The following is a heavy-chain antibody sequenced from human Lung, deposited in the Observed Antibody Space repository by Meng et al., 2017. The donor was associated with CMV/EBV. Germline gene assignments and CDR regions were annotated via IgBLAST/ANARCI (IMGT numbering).Heavy chain of an antibody. CDR2: MNSDGSNI. V-gene: IGHV3-74*01. CDR3: VRGGSFYYYDTSAYYLFDY. CDR1: GFTFSSYW. D-gene: IGHD3-22*01. Sequence: GGSLRLXCAASGFTFSSYWMHWVRQGPGKGLVWVSRMNSDGSNINYADSVRGRFTISRDNAKNTLYLQMNSLRAEDTAVYYCVRGGSFYYYDTSAYYLFDYWXQGTXVTVSS. J-gene: IGHJ4*02.